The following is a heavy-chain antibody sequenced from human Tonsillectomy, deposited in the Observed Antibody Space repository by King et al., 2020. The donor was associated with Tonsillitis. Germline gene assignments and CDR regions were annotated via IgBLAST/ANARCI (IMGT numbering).Heavy chain of an antibody. V-gene: IGHV3-48*03. CDR2: VSSSGGTI. D-gene: IGHD3-22*01. Sequence: QLVQSGGDLVQPGGSLRLSCAASGFTFSSYEMNWVRQAPGKGLEWVSYVSSSGGTIYYADSVKGRFTFSRDNAKNSLYLQMSSLRAEDTAVYYCPRSHRSSYDSSEYYFEYWDKGTLVTFSS. CDR1: GFTFSSYE. CDR3: PRSHRSSYDSSEYYFEY. J-gene: IGHJ4*02.